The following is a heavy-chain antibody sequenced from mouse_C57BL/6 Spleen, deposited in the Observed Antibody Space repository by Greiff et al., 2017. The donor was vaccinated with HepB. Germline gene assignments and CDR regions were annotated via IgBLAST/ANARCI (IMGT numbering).Heavy chain of an antibody. Sequence: EVQLQQSGPELVKPGASVKISCKASGYTFTDYYMNWVKQSHGKSLEWIGDINPNNGGTSYNQKFKGKATLTVDKSSSTAYMELRSLTSEDSAVYYCARDGGLRRGNYFDYWGQGTTLTVSS. CDR2: INPNNGGT. D-gene: IGHD2-4*01. J-gene: IGHJ2*01. CDR1: GYTFTDYY. V-gene: IGHV1-26*01. CDR3: ARDGGLRRGNYFDY.